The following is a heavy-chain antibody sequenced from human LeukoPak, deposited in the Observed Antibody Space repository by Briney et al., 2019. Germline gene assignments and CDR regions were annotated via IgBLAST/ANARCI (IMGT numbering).Heavy chain of an antibody. CDR2: INHSGST. CDR1: GGSFSGYY. V-gene: IGHV4-34*01. Sequence: SVTLSLTCAVYGGSFSGYYWSWIRQPPGKGLEWIGEINHSGSTNYNPSLKSRVTISVDTSKNQFSLRLSSVTAADTAVYYCARLQYCSGTSCYWFDPWGQGTLVTVSS. J-gene: IGHJ5*02. CDR3: ARLQYCSGTSCYWFDP. D-gene: IGHD2-2*01.